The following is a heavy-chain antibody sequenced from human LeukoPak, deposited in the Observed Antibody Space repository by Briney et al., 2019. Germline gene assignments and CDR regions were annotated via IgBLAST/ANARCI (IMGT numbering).Heavy chain of an antibody. CDR3: AKDQGEWFGELLSPYYYGMDV. J-gene: IGHJ6*02. CDR2: ISGSGGST. V-gene: IGHV3-23*01. Sequence: SGGSLRLSCAASGFTFSSYAMSWVRQAPGKGLEWVSAISGSGGSTYYADSVKGRFTISRGNSKNTLYLQMNSLRAEDTAVYYCAKDQGEWFGELLSPYYYGMDVWGQGTTVTVSS. CDR1: GFTFSSYA. D-gene: IGHD3-10*01.